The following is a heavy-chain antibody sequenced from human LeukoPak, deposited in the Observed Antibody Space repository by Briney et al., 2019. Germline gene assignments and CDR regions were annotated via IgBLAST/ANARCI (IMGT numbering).Heavy chain of an antibody. CDR3: AKARTVVVTAIDY. D-gene: IGHD2-21*02. J-gene: IGHJ4*02. Sequence: PGGSLRLSCAASGFTFSSYAMGSVRQAPGKGLEWVSAISGSGGSTYYADSVKGRFTISRDNSKNTLYLQMNSLRAEDTAVYYCAKARTVVVTAIDYWGQGTLVTVSS. CDR2: ISGSGGST. V-gene: IGHV3-23*01. CDR1: GFTFSSYA.